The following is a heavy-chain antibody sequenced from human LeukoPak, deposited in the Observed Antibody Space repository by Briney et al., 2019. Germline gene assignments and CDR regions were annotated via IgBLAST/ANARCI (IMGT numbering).Heavy chain of an antibody. CDR1: GFTFSSYS. CDR2: ISSSSSYI. D-gene: IGHD2-15*01. Sequence: GGSLRLSCAASGFTFSSYSMNWVRQAPGKGLEWVSSISSSSSYIYYADSVKGRFTISRDNAKNSLYLQMNSLRAEDTAVYYCASERSLGYCSGGSCYSRDGMDVWGQGTTVTVSS. CDR3: ASERSLGYCSGGSCYSRDGMDV. V-gene: IGHV3-21*01. J-gene: IGHJ6*02.